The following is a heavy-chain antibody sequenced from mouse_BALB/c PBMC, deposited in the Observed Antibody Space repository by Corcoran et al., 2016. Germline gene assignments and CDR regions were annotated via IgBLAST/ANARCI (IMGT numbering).Heavy chain of an antibody. CDR3: ARDYDYWYFDV. J-gene: IGHJ1*01. D-gene: IGHD2-4*01. CDR1: GYSFTGYY. CDR2: INPYNGAT. V-gene: IGHV1-26*01. Sequence: EVQLQQSGPELVKPGASVKISCKASGYSFTGYYMLWVKQSHVKSLEWIGRINPYNGATSYNQNFKDKASLTVDKSSSTAYMELHSLTSEDSAVYYCARDYDYWYFDVWGAGTTVTVSS.